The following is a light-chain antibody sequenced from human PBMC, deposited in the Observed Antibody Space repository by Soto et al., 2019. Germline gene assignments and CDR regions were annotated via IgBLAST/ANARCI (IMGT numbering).Light chain of an antibody. CDR1: RSDVSDYNY. Sequence: QSALTQPRSVSGSPGQSVTISCTGIRSDVSDYNYVSWYQQHPGKAPKLMIYDVSKRPSVVPARFSGSKSGNTASLTISGLQAEDEADYYCCSYGGYFTWVFGGGTKLTVL. J-gene: IGLJ3*02. V-gene: IGLV2-11*01. CDR3: CSYGGYFTWV. CDR2: DVS.